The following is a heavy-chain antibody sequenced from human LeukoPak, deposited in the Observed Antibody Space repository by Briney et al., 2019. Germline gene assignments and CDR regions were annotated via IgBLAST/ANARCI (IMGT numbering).Heavy chain of an antibody. D-gene: IGHD1-1*01. CDR3: AGTLDDIGRWFAP. CDR1: GGSFSGYY. CDR2: INHSGST. J-gene: IGHJ5*02. Sequence: SETLSLTCAVYGGSFSGYYWSWIRQPPGKGLEWIGEINHSGSTNYNPSLKSRVTISVDTSKNQFSLKLSSVTAADTAVYYCAGTLDDIGRWFAPGGQETLVPVPS. V-gene: IGHV4-34*01.